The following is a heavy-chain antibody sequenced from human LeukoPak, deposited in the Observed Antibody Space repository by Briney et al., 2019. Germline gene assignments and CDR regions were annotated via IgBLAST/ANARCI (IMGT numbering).Heavy chain of an antibody. CDR2: IYENGGTT. Sequence: PGGSLRLSCVGSGFTFRSHAMSWVRQAPEKGLEFVSGIYENGGTTYYADSVKGRFTISRDNSKNTLYLQMNSLRAEDTAVYYCARDLGIEKGTDYWGQGTLVTVSS. J-gene: IGHJ4*02. CDR3: ARDLGIEKGTDY. CDR1: GFTFRSHA. V-gene: IGHV3-23*01. D-gene: IGHD3-16*01.